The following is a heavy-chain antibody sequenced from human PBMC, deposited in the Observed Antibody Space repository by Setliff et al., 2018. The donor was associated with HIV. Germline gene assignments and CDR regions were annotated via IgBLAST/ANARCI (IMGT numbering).Heavy chain of an antibody. V-gene: IGHV4-59*01. CDR2: IYYSGNT. J-gene: IGHJ4*02. Sequence: LSLTCTVSGGPFSSTSWSWIRQFPGQGLEWIGYIYYSGNTNYNPSLKSRVTISIDTSKNRFFLKLNSVTAADTAIYYCARGRSMPTLTTWGQGALVTV. CDR1: GGPFSSTS. CDR3: ARGRSMPTLTT. D-gene: IGHD3-22*01.